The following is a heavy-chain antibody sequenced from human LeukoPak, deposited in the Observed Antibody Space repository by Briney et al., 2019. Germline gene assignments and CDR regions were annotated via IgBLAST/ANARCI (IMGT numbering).Heavy chain of an antibody. CDR2: IYYSGST. V-gene: IGHV4-59*08. CDR1: GGSISYYY. J-gene: IGHJ3*02. Sequence: SETLSLTCTVSGGSISYYYWSWIRQPPGKGLEWIGYIYYSGSTNYNPSLKSRVTISVDTSKNQFSLKLSSVTAADTAVYYCARLPYDILTAYLDAFDIWGQGTMVTVSS. CDR3: ARLPYDILTAYLDAFDI. D-gene: IGHD3-9*01.